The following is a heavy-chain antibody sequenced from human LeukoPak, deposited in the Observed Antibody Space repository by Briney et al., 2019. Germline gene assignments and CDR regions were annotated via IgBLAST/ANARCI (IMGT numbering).Heavy chain of an antibody. CDR3: ARAAYDSSGYLTL. CDR2: ILPDGAEK. D-gene: IGHD3-22*01. V-gene: IGHV3-30*03. Sequence: PGGSLRLSCAASDFIFSNYVMHWIRQAPGKGLEWVAAILPDGAEKQYINSVMGRFTISRDNSKNMFYVQMNSLRLDDTAVYYCARAAYDSSGYLTLWGQGTLVTVSS. J-gene: IGHJ4*02. CDR1: DFIFSNYV.